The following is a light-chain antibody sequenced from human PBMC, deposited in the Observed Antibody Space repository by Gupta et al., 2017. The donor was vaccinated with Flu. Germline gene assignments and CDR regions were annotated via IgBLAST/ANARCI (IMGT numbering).Light chain of an antibody. CDR2: WAS. Sequence: DIVMTQSPDSLAVCLGERATINCKSSQSVLYSANNKNYLAWYQQKPGQPPKLLIYWASTREAGVPDRFSGSGSGTDFTLTSSSLQAEDVAVYYCQQYYSTPQTFGQGTKVEIK. J-gene: IGKJ1*01. CDR1: QSVLYSANNKNY. CDR3: QQYYSTPQT. V-gene: IGKV4-1*01.